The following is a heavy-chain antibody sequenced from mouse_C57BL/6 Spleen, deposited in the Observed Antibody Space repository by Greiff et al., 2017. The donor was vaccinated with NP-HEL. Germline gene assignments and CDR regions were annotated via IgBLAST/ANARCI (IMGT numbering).Heavy chain of an antibody. Sequence: QVTLKESGPGILRPSQTLSLTCSFPGFSLSTSNMGIGWSRQPSGKGLGWLAHIWWNDDKYYNPSLKSRLTIPKNTSNNQVFLTITSVDTADTATYSCARLYGSSYYFAYWGQGTTLTVSS. D-gene: IGHD1-1*01. CDR2: IWWNDDK. CDR3: ARLYGSSYYFAY. J-gene: IGHJ2*01. CDR1: GFSLSTSNMG. V-gene: IGHV8-5*01.